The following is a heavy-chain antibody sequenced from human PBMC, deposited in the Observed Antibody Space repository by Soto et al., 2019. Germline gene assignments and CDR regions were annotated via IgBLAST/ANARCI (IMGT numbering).Heavy chain of an antibody. CDR1: GGTFKKFA. V-gene: IGHV1-69*01. CDR3: ARGGKFHSEDLWEASYSHGVDL. D-gene: IGHD1-26*01. Sequence: QVQLVQSGPEVKKPGSSVKVSCEASGGTFKKFAISWVRQAPGQGLEWMGGTLPFLGSSKYPQTFQGRVTIAADESATTTYMELTGLTSEDTAVYYCARGGKFHSEDLWEASYSHGVDLWGQGTTVTVSS. J-gene: IGHJ6*02. CDR2: TLPFLGSS.